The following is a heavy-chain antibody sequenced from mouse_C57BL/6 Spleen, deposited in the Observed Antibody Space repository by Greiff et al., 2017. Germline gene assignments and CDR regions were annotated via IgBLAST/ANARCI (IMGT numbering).Heavy chain of an antibody. CDR2: IDPNSGGT. V-gene: IGHV1-72*01. J-gene: IGHJ4*01. CDR1: GYTFTSYW. CDR3: ARLYDGYYDAMDY. Sequence: QVQLQQPGAELVKPGASVKLSCKASGYTFTSYWMHWVKQRPGRGLEWIGRIDPNSGGTKYNEKFKSKSTLTVDTPSSTAYMQLSSLTSAYSAVYYCARLYDGYYDAMDYWGQGTSVTVSS. D-gene: IGHD2-3*01.